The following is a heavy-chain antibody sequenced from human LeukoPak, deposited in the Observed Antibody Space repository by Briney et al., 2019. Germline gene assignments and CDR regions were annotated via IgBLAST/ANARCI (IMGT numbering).Heavy chain of an antibody. CDR2: MNPNSGNT. CDR1: GYTFTSYD. Sequence: ASVNVSCKASGYTFTSYDINWVRQATGQGLEWMGWMNPNSGNTVYAQNFQGRVTMTRNTSISTAYMELSSLRSEDTAVYYCARKYSSSWYYWFDPWGQGTLVTVSS. D-gene: IGHD6-13*01. J-gene: IGHJ5*02. CDR3: ARKYSSSWYYWFDP. V-gene: IGHV1-8*01.